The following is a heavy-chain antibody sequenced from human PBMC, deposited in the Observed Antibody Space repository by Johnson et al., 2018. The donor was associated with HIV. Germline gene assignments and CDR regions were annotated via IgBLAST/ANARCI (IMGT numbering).Heavy chain of an antibody. CDR3: AKDLRLSSGQWLVQGGAFDI. CDR1: GFTFSNYA. Sequence: VQLVESGGGVVQPGSSLRLSCAASGFTFSNYAVHWVRQAPGKGLEWVAVISYDGSNKYYADSVKGRFTISRDNSKNSLYLQMNSLRAEDTALYYCAKDLRLSSGQWLVQGGAFDIGGQGTMVTVSA. J-gene: IGHJ3*02. D-gene: IGHD6-19*01. V-gene: IGHV3-30*04. CDR2: ISYDGSNK.